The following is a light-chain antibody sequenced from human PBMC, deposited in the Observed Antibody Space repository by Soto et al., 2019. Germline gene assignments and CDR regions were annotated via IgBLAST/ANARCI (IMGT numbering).Light chain of an antibody. V-gene: IGKV1-27*01. Sequence: DIQMTQSPSSLSASVVDRVTITCRASHGIIDYVAWFQQKPGKAPKLLIYAASTLQSGVPSRFSGSGSGTDFTLTISSLQPEDVATYYCQKYNTAPQTFGQGTKVEIK. CDR2: AAS. J-gene: IGKJ1*01. CDR1: HGIIDY. CDR3: QKYNTAPQT.